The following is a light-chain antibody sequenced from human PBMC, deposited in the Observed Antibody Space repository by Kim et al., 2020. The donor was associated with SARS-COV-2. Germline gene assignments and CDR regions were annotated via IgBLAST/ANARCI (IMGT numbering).Light chain of an antibody. CDR3: TSYAGSHNLV. J-gene: IGLJ2*01. CDR1: RSDVGGYNY. V-gene: IGLV2-8*01. Sequence: GQSVTIACTGTRSDVGGYNYVSWYQQHPGKAPKLMIYEVTKRPSGVPDRFSGSKSGNTASLTVSGLQAEDEADYYCTSYAGSHNLVFGGGTQLTVL. CDR2: EVT.